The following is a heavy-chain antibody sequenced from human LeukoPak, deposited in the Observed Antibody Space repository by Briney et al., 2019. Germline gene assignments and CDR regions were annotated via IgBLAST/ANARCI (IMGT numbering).Heavy chain of an antibody. CDR2: IYYSGST. V-gene: IGHV4-39*01. CDR1: GGSISSSSYY. Sequence: SETLSLTCTVSGGSISSSSYYWGWIRQPPGKGLEWIGTIYYSGSTYYNPSLKSRVTISVDTSKNQFSLKVSSVTAADTAVYYCARISGYRSNWFIDYWGQGTLVTVSS. CDR3: ARISGYRSNWFIDY. D-gene: IGHD6-13*01. J-gene: IGHJ4*02.